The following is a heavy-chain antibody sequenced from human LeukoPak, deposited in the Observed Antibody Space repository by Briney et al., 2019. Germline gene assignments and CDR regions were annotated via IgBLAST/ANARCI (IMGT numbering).Heavy chain of an antibody. D-gene: IGHD6-19*01. V-gene: IGHV1-2*02. CDR3: ARDRRVAGVDY. Sequence: ASVKVSCKASGYTFTGYYMHWVRQAPGQGLEWMGWINPNSGGTSYAQKFQGRVTMTRDTSTSAVYMELSSLRSEDTAVYYCARDRRVAGVDYWGQGTLVTVSS. J-gene: IGHJ4*02. CDR2: INPNSGGT. CDR1: GYTFTGYY.